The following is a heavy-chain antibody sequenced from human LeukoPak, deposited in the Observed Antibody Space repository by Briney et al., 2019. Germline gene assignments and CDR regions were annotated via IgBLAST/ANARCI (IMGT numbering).Heavy chain of an antibody. V-gene: IGHV3-23*01. Sequence: GGSLRLSCVASGITFSSYAMSWVRQAPGKGLEWVSTISDSGGSTYYADSVKGRFTNSRNNSGSTLYLQMNSLRVEDTAVYYCAKRIGDYWGQGTLVTVSS. CDR2: ISDSGGST. J-gene: IGHJ4*02. CDR1: GITFSSYA. CDR3: AKRIGDY. D-gene: IGHD2-15*01.